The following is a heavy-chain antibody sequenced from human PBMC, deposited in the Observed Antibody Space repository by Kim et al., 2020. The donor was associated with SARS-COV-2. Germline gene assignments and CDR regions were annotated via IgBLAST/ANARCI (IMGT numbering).Heavy chain of an antibody. Sequence: ASVKVSCKASGYTFTSYAMHWVRQAPGQRLEWMGWINAGNGNTKYSQKFQGRVTITRDTSASTAYMELSSLRSEDTAVYYCARGLNHWGANYYDSSGYDYWGQGTLVTVSS. CDR3: ARGLNHWGANYYDSSGYDY. CDR2: INAGNGNT. CDR1: GYTFTSYA. V-gene: IGHV1-3*01. J-gene: IGHJ4*02. D-gene: IGHD3-22*01.